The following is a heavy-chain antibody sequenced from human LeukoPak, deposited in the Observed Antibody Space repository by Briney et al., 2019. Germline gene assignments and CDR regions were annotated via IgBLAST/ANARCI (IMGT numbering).Heavy chain of an antibody. CDR3: ANPRTADGTLGYFDY. CDR1: GITFRTYV. J-gene: IGHJ4*02. Sequence: PGGSLRLSCAAAGITFRTYVMHWGRQAPGKGQEWLAFTLSDGSSKYYADSVKGRFTISRDNSTNTLYLQMNSLRPEDTAVYYCANPRTADGTLGYFDYWGQGTLVIVSS. CDR2: TLSDGSSK. V-gene: IGHV3-30*02. D-gene: IGHD6-13*01.